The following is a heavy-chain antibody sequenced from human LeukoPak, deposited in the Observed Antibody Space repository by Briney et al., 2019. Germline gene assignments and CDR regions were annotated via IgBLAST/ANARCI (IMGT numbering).Heavy chain of an antibody. D-gene: IGHD2-2*01. J-gene: IGHJ4*02. Sequence: SETLSLTCTVSGGSISSYYWSWIRQPAGKGLEWIGRIYTSGSTNYNPSLKSRVTMSVDTSKNQFSLKLSSVTAADTAVYYCARVRYSSGTQYYFDYWGQGTLVTVSS. CDR2: IYTSGST. V-gene: IGHV4-4*07. CDR1: GGSISSYY. CDR3: ARVRYSSGTQYYFDY.